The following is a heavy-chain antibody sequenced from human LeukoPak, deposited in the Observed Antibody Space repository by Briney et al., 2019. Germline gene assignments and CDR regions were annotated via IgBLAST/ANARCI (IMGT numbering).Heavy chain of an antibody. CDR2: IYYSGST. D-gene: IGHD3-3*01. CDR3: ARTRTFWSGYLDAFDI. J-gene: IGHJ3*02. Sequence: SETLSLTCTVSGGSISSYYWSWIRQPPGKGLEWIGYIYYSGSTNYNPSLKSRVTISVDTSKDQFSLKLSSVTAADTAVYYCARTRTFWSGYLDAFDIWGQGTMVTVSS. V-gene: IGHV4-59*12. CDR1: GGSISSYY.